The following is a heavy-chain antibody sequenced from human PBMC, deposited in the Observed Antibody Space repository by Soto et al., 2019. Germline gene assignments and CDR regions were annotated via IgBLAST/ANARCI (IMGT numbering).Heavy chain of an antibody. CDR1: GYTFSSYA. CDR3: ERDIGSAPLNAY. Sequence: ASVKVSCKASGYTFSSYAITWVRQAPGQGLEWMGWISANNGNTHYAQKLQDRVTMTTDTSTSTGYMVLRSLRSDDTAVYYCERDIGSAPLNAYWGHGTSVTSPQ. D-gene: IGHD2-15*01. CDR2: ISANNGNT. J-gene: IGHJ4*01. V-gene: IGHV1-18*01.